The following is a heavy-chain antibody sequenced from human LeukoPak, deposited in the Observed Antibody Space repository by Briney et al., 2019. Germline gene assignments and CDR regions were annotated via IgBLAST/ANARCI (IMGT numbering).Heavy chain of an antibody. D-gene: IGHD3-16*01. CDR2: IIPIFGTA. Sequence: SVKVSCKASGGTFSSYAISWVRQAPGQGLEWMGGIIPIFGTANYAQKFQGRVTITADESTSTAYMELSSLRSEDTAVYYCARETSFGAGTSVYYGMDVWGKGTTVTVSS. CDR1: GGTFSSYA. CDR3: ARETSFGAGTSVYYGMDV. J-gene: IGHJ6*04. V-gene: IGHV1-69*13.